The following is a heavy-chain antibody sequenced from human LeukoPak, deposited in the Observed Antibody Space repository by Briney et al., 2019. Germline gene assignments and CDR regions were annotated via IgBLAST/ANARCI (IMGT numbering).Heavy chain of an antibody. CDR3: ARECSSSLSGWFDP. CDR2: INPNSGGT. CDR1: GYTFTGYY. J-gene: IGHJ5*02. D-gene: IGHD6-13*01. V-gene: IGHV1-2*02. Sequence: ASVKVSCKASGYTFTGYYMHWVRQAPGQGLEWMGWINPNSGGTNYAQKFQGRVTMTRDTSISTAYMELNRLRSDDTAVYYCARECSSSLSGWFDPWGQGTLVAVSS.